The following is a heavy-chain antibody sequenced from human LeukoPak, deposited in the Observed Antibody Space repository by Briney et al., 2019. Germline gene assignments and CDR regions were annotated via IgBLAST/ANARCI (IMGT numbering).Heavy chain of an antibody. CDR1: GGSISNGGYY. Sequence: SETLSLTCTVSGGSISNGGYYWSWIRQHPGKGLEWIGYIYYSGSTYYNPSLKSRVTISVDTSKNQFSLKLSSVTAADTAVCYCARAPVVANWFDPWGQGTLVTVSS. J-gene: IGHJ5*02. CDR3: ARAPVVANWFDP. D-gene: IGHD2-15*01. V-gene: IGHV4-31*03. CDR2: IYYSGST.